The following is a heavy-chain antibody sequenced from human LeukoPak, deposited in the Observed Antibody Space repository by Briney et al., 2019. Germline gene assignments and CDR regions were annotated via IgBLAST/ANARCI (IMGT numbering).Heavy chain of an antibody. CDR3: ASSYYGSGSYYSYYGMDV. D-gene: IGHD3-10*01. CDR2: INSDGSST. J-gene: IGHJ6*04. CDR1: GFTFSSYW. V-gene: IGHV3-74*01. Sequence: GGSLRLSCVASGFTFSSYWMHWVRQAPGKGLVWVSRINSDGSSTSYADSVKGRFTISRDNAKNTLYLQMNSLRAEDTAVYYCASSYYGSGSYYSYYGMDVWGKGTTVTVSS.